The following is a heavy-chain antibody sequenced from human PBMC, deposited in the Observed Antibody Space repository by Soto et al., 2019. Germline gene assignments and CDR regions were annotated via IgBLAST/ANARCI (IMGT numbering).Heavy chain of an antibody. V-gene: IGHV4-34*01. CDR3: ARLKKDIVGVVAAGKKLWYFDL. CDR1: GGSFSGYY. D-gene: IGHD2-15*01. CDR2: INHSGST. Sequence: QVQLQQWGAGLLKPSETLSLTCAVYGGSFSGYYWSWIRQPPGKGLEWLGEINHSGSTNYNPSLKSRVTISVDTSKNQFSLKLSSVTAADTAVYYCARLKKDIVGVVAAGKKLWYFDLWGRGTLVTVSS. J-gene: IGHJ2*01.